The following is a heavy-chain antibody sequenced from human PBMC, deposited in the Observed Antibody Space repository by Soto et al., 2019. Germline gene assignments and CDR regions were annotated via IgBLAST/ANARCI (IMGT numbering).Heavy chain of an antibody. CDR2: INADYGNT. CDR3: ARKSLSNFNWFHP. CDR1: GYTFTNYG. J-gene: IGHJ5*02. D-gene: IGHD4-4*01. V-gene: IGHV1-18*04. Sequence: QLQLVQSGTELKKPGASVKVSCKASGYTFTNYGITWVRQAPGQGLEWMGWINADYGNTNYEQKFQGRVTMTTDTYTNTAYMELRSLRSDDTAVYSCARKSLSNFNWFHPWGEGTLVTVSS.